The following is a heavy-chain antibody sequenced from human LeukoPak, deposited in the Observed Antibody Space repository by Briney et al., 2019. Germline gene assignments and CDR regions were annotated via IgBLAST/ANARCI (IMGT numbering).Heavy chain of an antibody. Sequence: GGSLRLSCAASGFTFSDYYMSWIRQAPGKGLEWVSYISSSGSTIYYADSVKGRFIISRDNAKNSLYLQMNSLRAEDTAVYYCPRDVGIAAVAYWGQGTLVTVSS. CDR1: GFTFSDYY. V-gene: IGHV3-11*04. J-gene: IGHJ4*02. CDR2: ISSSGSTI. CDR3: PRDVGIAAVAY. D-gene: IGHD6-13*01.